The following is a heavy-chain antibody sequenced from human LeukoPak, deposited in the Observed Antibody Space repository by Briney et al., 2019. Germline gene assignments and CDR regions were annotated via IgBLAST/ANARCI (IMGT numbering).Heavy chain of an antibody. D-gene: IGHD3-16*02. Sequence: GASVKVSCKVSGYTLTELSMHWVRQAPGKGLEWMGGFDPEDGETIYAQKFQGRVTMTEDTSTDTAYMELSSLRSEDTAVYYCATVAFLRLGELSSPNYWGQGTLVTVSS. J-gene: IGHJ4*02. CDR2: FDPEDGET. CDR3: ATVAFLRLGELSSPNY. V-gene: IGHV1-24*01. CDR1: GYTLTELS.